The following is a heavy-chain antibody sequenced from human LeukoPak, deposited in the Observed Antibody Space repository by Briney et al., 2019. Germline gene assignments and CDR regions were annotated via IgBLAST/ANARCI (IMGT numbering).Heavy chain of an antibody. D-gene: IGHD1-26*01. CDR2: IKQDGSEK. V-gene: IGHV3-7*01. CDR3: ARGGSYWERNYYYYYMDV. J-gene: IGHJ6*03. CDR1: GFTFSSYW. Sequence: GGSLRHSCAASGFTFSSYWMSWVRQAPGKGLEWVANIKQDGSEKYYVDSVKGRFTISRDNAKNSLYLQMNSLRAEDTAVYYCARGGSYWERNYYYYYMDVWGKGTTVTVSS.